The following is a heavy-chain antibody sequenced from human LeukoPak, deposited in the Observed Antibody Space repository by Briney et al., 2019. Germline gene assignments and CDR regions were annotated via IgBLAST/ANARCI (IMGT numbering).Heavy chain of an antibody. CDR1: GFTFSSYW. D-gene: IGHD3-10*01. CDR2: IKQDGSEK. Sequence: PGGSLRLSCAASGFTFSSYWMSWVRQAPGKGLEWVANIKQDGSEKYYVDSVKGRFTISRDNAKNSLYLQMNSLRAEDTAVYYCARQVGYYLGWFDSWGQGALVTVSS. CDR3: ARQVGYYLGWFDS. J-gene: IGHJ5*01. V-gene: IGHV3-7*01.